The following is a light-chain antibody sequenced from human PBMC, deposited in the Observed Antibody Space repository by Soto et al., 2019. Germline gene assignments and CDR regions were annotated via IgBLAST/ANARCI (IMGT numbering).Light chain of an antibody. Sequence: QSVLTQPPSVSAPPGQKVTISCSGSSSNIGSNYASWYQQLPGSAPKLLIYDNNKRPSGIPDRFSGSKSGTSATLGITGLQTGDEADYYCGTWDSSLSAGVFGGGTKLTVL. V-gene: IGLV1-51*01. CDR3: GTWDSSLSAGV. CDR2: DNN. J-gene: IGLJ3*02. CDR1: SSNIGSNY.